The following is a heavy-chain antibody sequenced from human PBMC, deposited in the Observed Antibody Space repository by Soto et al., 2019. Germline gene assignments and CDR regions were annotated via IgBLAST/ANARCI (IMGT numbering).Heavy chain of an antibody. CDR2: IIPIFGTA. D-gene: IGHD2-21*02. J-gene: IGHJ4*02. Sequence: GASVKVSSKASGGTFSSYAISWVRQAPGQGLEWMGGIIPIFGTANYAQKFQGRVTITADESTSTAYMELSSLRSEDAAVYYCARGNSLGDAGTYYFDYWGQGTLVTVSS. V-gene: IGHV1-69*13. CDR3: ARGNSLGDAGTYYFDY. CDR1: GGTFSSYA.